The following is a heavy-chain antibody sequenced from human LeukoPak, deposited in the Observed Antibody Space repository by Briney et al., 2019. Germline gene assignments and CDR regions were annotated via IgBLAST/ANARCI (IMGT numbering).Heavy chain of an antibody. D-gene: IGHD1-26*01. J-gene: IGHJ4*02. CDR3: ARGYLRHDC. V-gene: IGHV3-7*03. Sequence: GGSLRLSCAASEFTFSSYWMTWVRQAPGKGLEWVANIKQDGSEKYYVDSAKGRFTISRDNAKNSLYLQMNSLRAEDTAMYYCARGYLRHDCWGQGTLVTVSS. CDR2: IKQDGSEK. CDR1: EFTFSSYW.